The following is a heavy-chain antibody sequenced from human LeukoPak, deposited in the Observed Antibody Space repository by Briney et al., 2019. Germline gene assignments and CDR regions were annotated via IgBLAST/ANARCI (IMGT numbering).Heavy chain of an antibody. V-gene: IGHV3-15*01. D-gene: IGHD6-13*01. Sequence: PGGSLRLSCAASGFTFSNAWMSWVRQAPGKGLEWVGRIKSKTDGGTTDYAAPVKGRFTISRDDSKNTLYLQMNSLKTEDIAVYYCTTDQGSSSWQFRYYYYGMDVWAKGPRSPSP. CDR1: GFTFSNAW. CDR3: TTDQGSSSWQFRYYYYGMDV. CDR2: IKSKTDGGTT. J-gene: IGHJ6*02.